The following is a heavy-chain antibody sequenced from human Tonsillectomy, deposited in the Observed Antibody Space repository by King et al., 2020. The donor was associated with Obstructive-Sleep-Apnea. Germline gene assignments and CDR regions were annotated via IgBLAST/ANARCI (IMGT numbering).Heavy chain of an antibody. V-gene: IGHV1-18*04. CDR3: ARDSNYYDSSGSSY. Sequence: VQLVESGAEVKKPGASVKVSCKASGYTFTSYGISWVRQAPGQGLEWMGWISAYNGNTNYAQKLQGRVTMTTDPSTSTAYMELRSLRSDDTAVYYCARDSNYYDSSGSSYWGQGTLVTVSS. D-gene: IGHD3-22*01. CDR2: ISAYNGNT. J-gene: IGHJ4*02. CDR1: GYTFTSYG.